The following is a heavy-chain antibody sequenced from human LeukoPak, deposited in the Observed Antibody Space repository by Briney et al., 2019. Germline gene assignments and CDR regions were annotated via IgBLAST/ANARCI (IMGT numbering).Heavy chain of an antibody. J-gene: IGHJ4*02. CDR1: GFTFDDYA. Sequence: GGSLRLSCAASGFTFDDYAMHWVRQPPGKGLEWVSGISWNSGSIGYADSVKGRFTISRDNAKNSLYLQMNSLRAEDTALYYCAKDTGYYYDSSNYWVWGQGTLVTVSS. D-gene: IGHD3-22*01. CDR2: ISWNSGSI. V-gene: IGHV3-9*01. CDR3: AKDTGYYYDSSNYWV.